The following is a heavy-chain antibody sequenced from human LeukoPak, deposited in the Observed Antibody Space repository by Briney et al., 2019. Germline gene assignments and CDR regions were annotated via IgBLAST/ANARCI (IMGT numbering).Heavy chain of an antibody. Sequence: LRLSCAASGFTFSTYSMNWVRQHPGKGLEWIGYIYYSGSTYYNPSLKSRVTISVDTSKNQFSLKLSSVTAADTAVYYCARANQNHFDYWGQGTLVTVSS. CDR1: GFTFSTYS. D-gene: IGHD1-14*01. CDR3: ARANQNHFDY. V-gene: IGHV4-31*02. J-gene: IGHJ4*02. CDR2: IYYSGST.